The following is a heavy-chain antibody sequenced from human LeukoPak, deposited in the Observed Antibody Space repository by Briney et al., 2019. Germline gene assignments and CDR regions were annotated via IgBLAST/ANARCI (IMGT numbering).Heavy chain of an antibody. V-gene: IGHV3-9*01. Sequence: PGRSLRLSCAASGFTFDDYAMHWVRQAPGKGLEWVSGISWNSGSIGYADSVKGRFTISRDNAKNSLYLQMNSLRAEDTALYYCAKDTNRYSSGWSYFDYWGQGTLVTVSS. CDR2: ISWNSGSI. CDR3: AKDTNRYSSGWSYFDY. D-gene: IGHD6-19*01. CDR1: GFTFDDYA. J-gene: IGHJ4*02.